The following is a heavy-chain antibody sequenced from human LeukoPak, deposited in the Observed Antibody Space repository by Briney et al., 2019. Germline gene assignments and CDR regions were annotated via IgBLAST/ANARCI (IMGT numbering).Heavy chain of an antibody. D-gene: IGHD1-1*01. J-gene: IGHJ4*02. Sequence: SETLSLTCTVSGGSISSYYWSWTRHPPGKGLEWIGYIYYIGSTNYNPSLKSRVTISVDTSKNQFSLELSSVTAADTAVYYCARDKDDGYFDYWGQGTLVIVSS. CDR2: IYYIGST. CDR1: GGSISSYY. CDR3: ARDKDDGYFDY. V-gene: IGHV4-59*01.